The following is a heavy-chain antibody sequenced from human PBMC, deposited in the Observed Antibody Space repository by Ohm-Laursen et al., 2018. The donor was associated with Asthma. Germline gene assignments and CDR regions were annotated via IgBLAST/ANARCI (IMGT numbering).Heavy chain of an antibody. V-gene: IGHV7-4-1*02. Sequence: ASVKVPCKASGYPFTGYAVHWVRQAPGQGLEWMGRIDTKTGNPKFAQGFTGRFVFSLDTSISTAYLQISSLKAEDTGVYYCSRGYSSGWTVGYWGPGTLVTVSS. J-gene: IGHJ4*02. D-gene: IGHD6-19*01. CDR1: GYPFTGYA. CDR3: SRGYSSGWTVGY. CDR2: IDTKTGNP.